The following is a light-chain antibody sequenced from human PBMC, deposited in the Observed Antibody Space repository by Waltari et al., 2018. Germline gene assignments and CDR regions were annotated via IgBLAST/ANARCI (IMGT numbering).Light chain of an antibody. CDR3: CSFTSSKTLV. CDR2: DVT. Sequence: QSALTQPASVSGSPGQSITISCTGGSSDVGSFDFVSWYQQHPGKAPKLLIIDVTKRPSGISNRFSGSKSGNTASLTISGLQADDEADYYCCSFTSSKTLVFGGGTKLTVL. CDR1: SSDVGSFDF. J-gene: IGLJ2*01. V-gene: IGLV2-14*03.